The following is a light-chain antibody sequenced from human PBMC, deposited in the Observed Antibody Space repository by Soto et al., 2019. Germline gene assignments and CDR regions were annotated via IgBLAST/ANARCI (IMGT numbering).Light chain of an antibody. CDR3: QQYNNWPPWK. CDR2: GVS. CDR1: QSISSS. Sequence: EIVMTQSPATLSISPWEIVTLSCSASQSISSSLAWYQQKRGQAPRLLMYGVSTRATGVPARFSGSGSGTEFTLTISSLQSEDFAVYYCQQYNNWPPWKFGQGTKVDIK. V-gene: IGKV3-15*01. J-gene: IGKJ1*01.